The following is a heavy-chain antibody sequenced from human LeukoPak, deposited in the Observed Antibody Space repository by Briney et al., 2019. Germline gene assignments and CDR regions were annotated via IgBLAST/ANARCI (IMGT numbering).Heavy chain of an antibody. J-gene: IGHJ4*02. CDR1: GYTFTSNY. CDR2: ISPSGGST. Sequence: ASVKVSCKAFGYTFTSNYMHWVRQAPGQGPEWMGVISPSGGSTTYAQKFQGRVILTRDMSTSTDYLELSSLRSEDTAVYYCARGLQGGSYGTTTFDYWGQGPLVTVSS. CDR3: ARGLQGGSYGTTTFDY. D-gene: IGHD1-26*01. V-gene: IGHV1-46*01.